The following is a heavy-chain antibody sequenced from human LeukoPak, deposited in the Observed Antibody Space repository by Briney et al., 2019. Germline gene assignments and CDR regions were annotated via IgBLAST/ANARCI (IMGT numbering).Heavy chain of an antibody. D-gene: IGHD3-22*01. CDR2: IIPILGIA. J-gene: IGHJ4*02. Sequence: EASVTVSCKASGGTFSSYAIRWVRPAPGQGLEWMGRIIPILGIANYAQKFQGRVTITADKSTSTAYMELSSLRSEDTAVYYCARAGYYYDSSGYYHYWGQGTLVTVSS. CDR3: ARAGYYYDSSGYYHY. CDR1: GGTFSSYA. V-gene: IGHV1-69*04.